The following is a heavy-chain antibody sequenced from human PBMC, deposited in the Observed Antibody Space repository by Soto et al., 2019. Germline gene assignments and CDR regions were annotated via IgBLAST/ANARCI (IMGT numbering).Heavy chain of an antibody. Sequence: GGSLRLSCAAPGFTFSSYAMSWVRQAPGKGLEWVSAISGSGGSTYYADSVKGRFTISRDNSKNTLYPQMNSLRAEDTAVYYCAKDWGPYCSGGSCYSDYWGQGTLVTVSS. CDR2: ISGSGGST. CDR1: GFTFSSYA. J-gene: IGHJ4*02. CDR3: AKDWGPYCSGGSCYSDY. V-gene: IGHV3-23*01. D-gene: IGHD2-15*01.